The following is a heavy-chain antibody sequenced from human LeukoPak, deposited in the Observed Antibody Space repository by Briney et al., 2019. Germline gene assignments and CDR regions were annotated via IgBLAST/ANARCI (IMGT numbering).Heavy chain of an antibody. CDR2: INHSGST. CDR1: GGSFSGYY. D-gene: IGHD2-21*02. CDR3: ARRTHIVVVTATGGIDWFDP. V-gene: IGHV4-34*01. Sequence: PSETLSLTCAVYGGSFSGYYWSWIRQPPGKGLEWIGEINHSGSTNYNPSLKSRVTISVDTSKNQFSLKLSSVTAADTAVYYCARRTHIVVVTATGGIDWFDPWGQGTLVTVSS. J-gene: IGHJ5*02.